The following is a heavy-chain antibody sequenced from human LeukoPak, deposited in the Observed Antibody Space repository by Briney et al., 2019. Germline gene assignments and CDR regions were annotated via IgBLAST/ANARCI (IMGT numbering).Heavy chain of an antibody. V-gene: IGHV3-53*01. D-gene: IGHD5-24*01. Sequence: GGSLRLSCATSGFTVSANYVSWVRQAPGKGLEWVSVIYSGGSTYYADSVKGRFTISRDNSKNTLFLQMNSLRAEDTAVYFCARGVGGDGYNFFDYWGQGTLVTVSS. CDR1: GFTVSANY. J-gene: IGHJ4*02. CDR3: ARGVGGDGYNFFDY. CDR2: IYSGGST.